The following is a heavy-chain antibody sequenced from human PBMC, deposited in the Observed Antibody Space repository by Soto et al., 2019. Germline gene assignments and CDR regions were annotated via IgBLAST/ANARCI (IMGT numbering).Heavy chain of an antibody. Sequence: SETLSLTCTVSGGSISSYYWSWIRQPPGKGLEWIGYIYYSGSTNYNPSLKSRVTISVDTSKNQFSLKLSSVTAADTAVYYCARHVAYDILTGYPLNGDYYFDYWGQGTLVTVSS. CDR3: ARHVAYDILTGYPLNGDYYFDY. J-gene: IGHJ4*02. V-gene: IGHV4-59*08. CDR2: IYYSGST. D-gene: IGHD3-9*01. CDR1: GGSISSYY.